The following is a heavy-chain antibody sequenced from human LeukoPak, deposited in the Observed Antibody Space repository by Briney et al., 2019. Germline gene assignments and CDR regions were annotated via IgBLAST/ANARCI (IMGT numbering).Heavy chain of an antibody. J-gene: IGHJ4*02. D-gene: IGHD2-21*02. Sequence: PGGSLRLSCGGSGFTFGSHWMSWVRQAPGKGLEWVATINRDGSTRHYVDSVKGRFTVSRDNTINSLFLQMDSLRVEDTAVYYCARPFGDVTVYDLWGQGTLLTVSS. CDR1: GFTFGSHW. V-gene: IGHV3-7*01. CDR2: INRDGSTR. CDR3: ARPFGDVTVYDL.